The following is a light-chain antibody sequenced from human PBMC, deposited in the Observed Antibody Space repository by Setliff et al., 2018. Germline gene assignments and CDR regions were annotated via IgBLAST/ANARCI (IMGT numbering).Light chain of an antibody. J-gene: IGLJ1*01. CDR1: SSNIGGNT. CDR2: SNN. V-gene: IGLV1-44*01. Sequence: QSVLTQPPSTSGTPGQRVTISCSGSSSNIGGNTVNWYQQLPGTAPRLLIFSNNDRPSGVSNRFTGSKSGTSASLTISGLQSEDEGDYYCAAWDDSLTGSYGFGTGTKVTVL. CDR3: AAWDDSLTGSYG.